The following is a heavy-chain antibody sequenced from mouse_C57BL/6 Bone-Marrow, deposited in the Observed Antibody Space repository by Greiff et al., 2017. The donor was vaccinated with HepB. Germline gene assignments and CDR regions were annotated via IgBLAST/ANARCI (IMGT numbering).Heavy chain of an antibody. CDR1: GYTFTSYG. J-gene: IGHJ4*01. CDR3: ARSCANCVYYYAMDY. CDR2: IYPRSGNT. D-gene: IGHD4-1*01. V-gene: IGHV1-81*01. Sequence: QVHVKQSGAELARPGASVKLSCKASGYTFTSYGISWVKQRTGQGLEWIGEIYPRSGNTYYNEKFKGKATLTADKSSSTAYMELRSLTSEDSAVYFCARSCANCVYYYAMDYWGQGTSVTVSS.